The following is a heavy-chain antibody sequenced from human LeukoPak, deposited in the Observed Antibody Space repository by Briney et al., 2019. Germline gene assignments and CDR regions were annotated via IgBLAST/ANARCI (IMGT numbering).Heavy chain of an antibody. CDR2: ISSSSSAI. V-gene: IGHV3-48*01. J-gene: IGHJ6*04. CDR1: GFTFSNYT. CDR3: AELGITMIGGV. Sequence: GGSLRLSCAASGFTFSNYTMNWVRQAPGKGLEWVSYISSSSSAIFYADSVKGRFTISRDNAKNSLYLQMNSLRAEDTAVYYCAELGITMIGGVWGKGTTVTISS. D-gene: IGHD3-10*02.